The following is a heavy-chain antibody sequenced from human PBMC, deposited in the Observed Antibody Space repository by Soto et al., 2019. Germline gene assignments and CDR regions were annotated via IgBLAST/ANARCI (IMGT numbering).Heavy chain of an antibody. CDR3: ARDVGLGYSLGYGY. Sequence: QVQLVQSGAEVKKPGASVKVSCKASGYTFTSYGISWVRQAPGQGLEWMGWISTNNGDTNYLQKLQDRVTMTTDTSTSTAYMELRSLRSDDTAVYYCARDVGLGYSLGYGYWGQGTLVSVSS. J-gene: IGHJ4*02. CDR2: ISTNNGDT. CDR1: GYTFTSYG. D-gene: IGHD5-18*01. V-gene: IGHV1-18*01.